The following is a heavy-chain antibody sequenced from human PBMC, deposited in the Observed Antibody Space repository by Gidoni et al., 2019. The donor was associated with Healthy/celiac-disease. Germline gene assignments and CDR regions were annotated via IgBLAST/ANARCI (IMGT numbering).Heavy chain of an antibody. V-gene: IGHV5-10-1*01. CDR2: IDPSDSYT. CDR3: ARQARIAVAALRDY. J-gene: IGHJ4*02. Sequence: SWVRQMPGKGLEWMGRIDPSDSYTNYSPSFQGHVTISADKSISTAYLQWSSLKASDTAMYYCARQARIAVAALRDYWGQGTLVTVSS. D-gene: IGHD6-19*01.